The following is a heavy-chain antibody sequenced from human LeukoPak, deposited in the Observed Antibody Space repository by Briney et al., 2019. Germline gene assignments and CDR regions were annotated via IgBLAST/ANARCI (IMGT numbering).Heavy chain of an antibody. Sequence: GGSRRLSCAASGFTVSSNYMSWVRQAPGKGLEWVSVIYSGGSTYYADSVKGRFTISRDNSKNTLYLQMNSLRAEDTAVYYCARDSPDSTSYYMDVWGKGTTVTVSS. CDR1: GFTVSSNY. J-gene: IGHJ6*03. D-gene: IGHD2-2*01. CDR2: IYSGGST. V-gene: IGHV3-53*05. CDR3: ARDSPDSTSYYMDV.